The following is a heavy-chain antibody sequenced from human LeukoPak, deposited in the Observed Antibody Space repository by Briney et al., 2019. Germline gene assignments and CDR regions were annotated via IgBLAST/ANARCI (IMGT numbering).Heavy chain of an antibody. V-gene: IGHV5-51*01. CDR1: GYSFTSYW. CDR3: ARHRPAAAGYYYYYMDV. CDR2: IYPGDSDT. J-gene: IGHJ6*03. Sequence: GESLKTSCKGSGYSFTSYWIGWVRQMPGKGLEWMGIIYPGDSDTRYSPSFQGQVTISADKSISTAYLQWSSLKASDTAMYYCARHRPAAAGYYYYYMDVWGKGTTVTVSS. D-gene: IGHD2-2*01.